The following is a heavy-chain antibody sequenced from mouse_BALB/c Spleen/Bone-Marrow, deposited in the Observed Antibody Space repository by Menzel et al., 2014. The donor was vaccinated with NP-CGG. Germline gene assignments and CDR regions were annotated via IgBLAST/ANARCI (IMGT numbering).Heavy chain of an antibody. D-gene: IGHD2-10*01. Sequence: EVKVVESGGGLAQFGGSLKLSCAASGFTFSRYGMSWVRQTPDKRLELVAIINSDGGSTYYPDSVKGRFTISRDNAKNTLYLQMSSLKSEDTAMYYCARAYYWGQGTLVTVSA. V-gene: IGHV5-6-3*01. CDR2: INSDGGST. CDR3: ARAYY. CDR1: GFTFSRYG. J-gene: IGHJ3*01.